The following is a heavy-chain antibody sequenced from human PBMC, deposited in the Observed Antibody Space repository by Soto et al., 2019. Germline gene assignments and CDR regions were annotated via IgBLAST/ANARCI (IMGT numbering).Heavy chain of an antibody. D-gene: IGHD6-19*01. CDR2: ISSSSSYI. J-gene: IGHJ4*02. Sequence: EVQLVESGGGLAKPGGSLRLSCAASGFTFSSYSMNWVRQAPGKGLEWVSSISSSSSYIYYADSVKGRFTISRDNAKNSLYLQMNSLRAEDTAVYYCASPDSRGSGWTHWGQGTLVTVSS. CDR1: GFTFSSYS. CDR3: ASPDSRGSGWTH. V-gene: IGHV3-21*01.